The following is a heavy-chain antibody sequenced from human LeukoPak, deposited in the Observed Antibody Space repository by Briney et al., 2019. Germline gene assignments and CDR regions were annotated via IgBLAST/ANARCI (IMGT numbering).Heavy chain of an antibody. Sequence: SETLSLTCAVSGYSISSGYYWGWIRQPPGKGLEWIGSIYHSGSTYYNPSLKSRVTISVDTSKNQFSLKLSSVTAAGTAVYYCARHRAYYYDSSGYLNWFDPWGQGTLVTVSS. CDR3: ARHRAYYYDSSGYLNWFDP. D-gene: IGHD3-22*01. CDR2: IYHSGST. CDR1: GYSISSGYY. V-gene: IGHV4-38-2*01. J-gene: IGHJ5*02.